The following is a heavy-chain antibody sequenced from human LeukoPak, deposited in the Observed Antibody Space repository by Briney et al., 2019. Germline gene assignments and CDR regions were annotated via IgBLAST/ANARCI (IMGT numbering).Heavy chain of an antibody. CDR3: AKVLKYYYDSSFDY. CDR2: ISGSGGST. J-gene: IGHJ4*02. V-gene: IGHV3-23*01. Sequence: VGSLILSCAASGFTFISYAMSWVRQAPGKGLEGVSAISGSGGSTYYADSVKGRFTISRDNSKNTLYLQMNSLRAEDTAVYYCAKVLKYYYDSSFDYWGQGTLVTVSS. D-gene: IGHD3-22*01. CDR1: GFTFISYA.